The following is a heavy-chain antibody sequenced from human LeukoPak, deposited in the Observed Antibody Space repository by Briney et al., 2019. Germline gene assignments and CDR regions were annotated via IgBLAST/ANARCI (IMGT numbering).Heavy chain of an antibody. Sequence: PSETLSLTCTVSGGSISSYYWSWIRQPPGKGLEWIGEINHSGSTNYNPSLKSRVTISVDTSKNQFSLKLSSVTAADTAVYYCARAPSPRYYDSSGYYPYWGQGTLVTVSS. D-gene: IGHD3-22*01. CDR1: GGSISSYY. J-gene: IGHJ4*02. CDR2: INHSGST. V-gene: IGHV4-34*01. CDR3: ARAPSPRYYDSSGYYPY.